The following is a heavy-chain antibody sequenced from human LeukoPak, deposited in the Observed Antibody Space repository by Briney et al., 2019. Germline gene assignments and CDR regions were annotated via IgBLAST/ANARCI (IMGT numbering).Heavy chain of an antibody. V-gene: IGHV4-61*08. D-gene: IGHD1-26*01. J-gene: IGHJ4*02. CDR3: ARGRYSGSSYFDY. CDR1: GASISSGDYF. CDR2: TYYSGST. Sequence: SETLSLTCAVSGASISSGDYFWDWIRQPPGKGLEWIGYTYYSGSTNYNPSLKSRVTISVDTSKNQFSLKLSSVTAADTAVYYCARGRYSGSSYFDYWGQGTLVTVSS.